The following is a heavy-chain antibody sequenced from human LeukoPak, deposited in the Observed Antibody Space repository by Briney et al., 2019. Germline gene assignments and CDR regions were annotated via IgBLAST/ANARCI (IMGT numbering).Heavy chain of an antibody. CDR1: GFTFSSYW. V-gene: IGHV3-74*01. Sequence: GGSLRLSCAASGFTFSSYWMHWVRQAPGKGLVWVSRINTDGSSTSYADSVKGRFTISRDNAKNTLYLQMNSLRAEDTAVYYCARGGLCSSTSCSSSPFDYWGQGTLVTVSS. D-gene: IGHD2-2*01. CDR2: INTDGSST. J-gene: IGHJ4*02. CDR3: ARGGLCSSTSCSSSPFDY.